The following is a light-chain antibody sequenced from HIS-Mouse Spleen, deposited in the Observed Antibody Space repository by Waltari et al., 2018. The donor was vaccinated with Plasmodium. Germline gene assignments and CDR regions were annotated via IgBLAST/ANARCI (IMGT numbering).Light chain of an antibody. J-gene: IGLJ3*02. Sequence: SYELTHPPSVSVYPGQTARITCSGDALPKEYAYWYTQKSGQAPVLVIYEDSKRPSWIPERFSGSSSGTMATLTISGAQVEDEADYYCYSTDSSGNHRVFGGGTKLTVL. CDR3: YSTDSSGNHRV. CDR2: EDS. V-gene: IGLV3-10*01. CDR1: ALPKEY.